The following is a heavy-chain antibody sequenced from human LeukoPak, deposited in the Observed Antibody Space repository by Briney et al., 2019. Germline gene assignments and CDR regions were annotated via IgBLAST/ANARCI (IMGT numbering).Heavy chain of an antibody. CDR3: ARGDLEGYCSSTSCYPLYYFDY. CDR2: INHSGST. CDR1: GGSFSGYY. Sequence: PSEALSLTCAVYGGSFSGYYWSWIRQPPGKGLEWIGEINHSGSTNYNPSLKSRVTISVDTSKNQFSLKLSSVTAADTAVYYCARGDLEGYCSSTSCYPLYYFDYRGQGTLVTVSS. J-gene: IGHJ4*02. D-gene: IGHD2-2*01. V-gene: IGHV4-34*01.